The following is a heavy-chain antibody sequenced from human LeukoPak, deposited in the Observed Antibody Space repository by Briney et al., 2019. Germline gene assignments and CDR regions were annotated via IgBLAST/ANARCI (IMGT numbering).Heavy chain of an antibody. V-gene: IGHV4-61*08. Sequence: SETLSPTCTVSGGSISSGGYYWSWIRQHPGKGLEWIGYIYYSGSTYYNPSLKSRVTISLDTSKNQFSLKLSSVTAADTAVYYCARYAVAVAGSPIGAFDIWGQGTMVTVSS. CDR1: GGSISSGGYY. CDR3: ARYAVAVAGSPIGAFDI. D-gene: IGHD6-19*01. CDR2: IYYSGST. J-gene: IGHJ3*02.